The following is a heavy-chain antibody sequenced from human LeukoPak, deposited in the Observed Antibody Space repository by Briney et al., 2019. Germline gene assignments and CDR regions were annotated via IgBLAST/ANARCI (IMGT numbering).Heavy chain of an antibody. J-gene: IGHJ4*02. CDR1: GYTFTSYY. Sequence: GASVKVSCKASGYTFTSYYMHWVRQAPGQGLEWMGIINPSGGSTGYAQTFQGRVTMTRDTSTSTVYMELSSLRSEDTAVYYCAREVAATRSLDYWGQGTLVTVSS. CDR2: INPSGGST. V-gene: IGHV1-46*01. CDR3: AREVAATRSLDY. D-gene: IGHD2-15*01.